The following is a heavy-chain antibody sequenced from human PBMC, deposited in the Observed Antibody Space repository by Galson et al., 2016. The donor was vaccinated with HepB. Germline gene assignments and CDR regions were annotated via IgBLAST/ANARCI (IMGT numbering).Heavy chain of an antibody. CDR1: DGSIKGYY. D-gene: IGHD3-22*01. CDR3: ATLTYYYDSKAGAFDI. J-gene: IGHJ3*02. V-gene: IGHV4-59*01. CDR2: IFYTGNT. Sequence: TLSLTCTVSDGSIKGYYWGWIRQPPGQGLGWIGYIFYTGNTYYNPSLKSRVTISVDTSKNQFSLNLSSVTAADTAVYYCATLTYYYDSKAGAFDIWGQGTMVTVSS.